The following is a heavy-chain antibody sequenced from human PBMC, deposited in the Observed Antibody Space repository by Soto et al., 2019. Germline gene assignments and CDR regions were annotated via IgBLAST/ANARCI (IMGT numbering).Heavy chain of an antibody. CDR3: ATLSAPVDF. CDR1: GMNFVGYW. J-gene: IGHJ4*02. Sequence: WGSLRLSCEASGMNFVGYWIHCVRQSPVKWLVWVSEINTDGTSTNYADSLKGRFTISRDNARDTLYLQMNSLSAEDTAVYYCATLSAPVDFWGQGTLVTVSS. V-gene: IGHV3-74*01. CDR2: INTDGTST. D-gene: IGHD6-6*01.